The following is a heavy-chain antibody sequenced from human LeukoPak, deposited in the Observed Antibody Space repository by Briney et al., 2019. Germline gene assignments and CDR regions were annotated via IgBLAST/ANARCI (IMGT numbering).Heavy chain of an antibody. CDR2: IRHDGSYR. CDR3: VKDTGGMLAKYYFDY. Sequence: PACSLTLSCPASGFSFSSYAMLWVRQAPGKGLEWVALIRHDGSYRYNQDSVKGRFIISRDNSKNTVYLQMNRLRPEDTAVYYCVKDTGGMLAKYYFDYWGQGTLVTVSS. CDR1: GFSFSSYA. D-gene: IGHD2-8*02. J-gene: IGHJ4*02. V-gene: IGHV3-30*02.